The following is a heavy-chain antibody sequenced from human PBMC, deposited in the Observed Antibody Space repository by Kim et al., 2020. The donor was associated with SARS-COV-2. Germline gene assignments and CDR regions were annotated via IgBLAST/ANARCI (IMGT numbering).Heavy chain of an antibody. V-gene: IGHV4-34*01. J-gene: IGHJ4*02. Sequence: SETLSLICAVYGGSFSGYYWSWIRQPPGKGLEWIGEINHSGSTNYNPSLKSRVTISVDTSKNQFSLKLSSVTAADTAVYYCARGPLITMVRGVIKNYYFDYWGQGTLVTVSS. D-gene: IGHD3-10*01. CDR1: GGSFSGYY. CDR3: ARGPLITMVRGVIKNYYFDY. CDR2: INHSGST.